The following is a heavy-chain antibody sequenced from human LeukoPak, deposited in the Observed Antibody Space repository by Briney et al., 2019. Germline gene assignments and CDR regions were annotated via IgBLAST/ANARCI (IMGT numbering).Heavy chain of an antibody. J-gene: IGHJ4*02. CDR3: ARARLVRGPVTPLYYFDY. CDR2: MNPNSANT. V-gene: IGHV1-8*01. Sequence: ASVKVSCKASGYTFTTYDINWVRQATGQGLEWMGWMNPNSANTGYAQKFQGRVTITRNTSISTAYMEPNSLRSDDTAVYYCARARLVRGPVTPLYYFDYWGQGVLVTVSS. CDR1: GYTFTTYD. D-gene: IGHD2-8*02.